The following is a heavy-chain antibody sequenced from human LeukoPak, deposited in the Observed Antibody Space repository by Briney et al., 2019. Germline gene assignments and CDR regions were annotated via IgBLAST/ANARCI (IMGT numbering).Heavy chain of an antibody. CDR3: ASFGFLRFSEWFPLPIDAFDI. CDR2: INPNSGGT. Sequence: GASVKVSCKTSGYSFTAYYMHWVRQAPGQGLEWMGWINPNSGGTNYAQKFQGRVTMTRDTSISTAYMELSRLRSDDTAVYNCASFGFLRFSEWFPLPIDAFDIWGQGTMVTVSS. D-gene: IGHD3-3*01. J-gene: IGHJ3*02. V-gene: IGHV1-2*02. CDR1: GYSFTAYY.